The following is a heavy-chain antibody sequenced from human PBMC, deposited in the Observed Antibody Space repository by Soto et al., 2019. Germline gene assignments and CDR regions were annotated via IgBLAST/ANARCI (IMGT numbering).Heavy chain of an antibody. CDR1: DCYVRGGSCY. CDR3: ARDLNWFDP. Sequence: VTQALTCTVSDCYVRGGSCYLSWIRQPPGKGLEWIGYIYYSGSTDYNPSLKSRVTISVDTSKNQFSLKLSSVTAADTAVYYCARDLNWFDPWGQGTLVTVFS. CDR2: IYYSGST. J-gene: IGHJ5*02. V-gene: IGHV4-61*01.